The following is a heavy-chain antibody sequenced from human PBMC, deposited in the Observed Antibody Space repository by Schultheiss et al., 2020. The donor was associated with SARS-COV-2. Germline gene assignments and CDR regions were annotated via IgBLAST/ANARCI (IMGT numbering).Heavy chain of an antibody. J-gene: IGHJ4*02. CDR3: ARSGGGL. CDR1: GGSITSGTYY. V-gene: IGHV4-31*03. CDR2: VSDSGST. D-gene: IGHD2-15*01. Sequence: SETLSLTCTVSGGSITSGTYYWSWIRQHPGKGLEWIGYVSDSGSTYYSPSLKSRVTISADRSKNQFSLNLTSVTAADTAVYYCARSGGGLWGQGTLVTVSS.